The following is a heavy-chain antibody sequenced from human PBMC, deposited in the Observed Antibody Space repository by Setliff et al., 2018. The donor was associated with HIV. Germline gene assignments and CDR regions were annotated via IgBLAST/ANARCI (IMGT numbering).Heavy chain of an antibody. CDR3: AKDRGYYFDL. CDR2: IYSSGAT. Sequence: SETLSLTCSVSGDSFSIHYWNWIRQPAGKGLEWIWRIYSSGATSYNPSLRSRVTMSVDTSKNQLSLTLDSMTAADTAVYYCAKDRGYYFDLWGRGILVTVSS. CDR1: GDSFSIHY. J-gene: IGHJ2*01. V-gene: IGHV4-4*07. D-gene: IGHD3-10*01.